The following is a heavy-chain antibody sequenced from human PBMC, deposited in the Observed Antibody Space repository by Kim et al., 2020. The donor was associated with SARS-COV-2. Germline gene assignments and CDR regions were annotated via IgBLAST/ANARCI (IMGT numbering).Heavy chain of an antibody. CDR1: GGSISSSSYY. CDR3: AGDIRGALRGIVVVPAATFDP. CDR2: IYYSGST. V-gene: IGHV4-39*02. D-gene: IGHD2-2*01. Sequence: SETLSLTCTVSGGSISSSSYYWGWIRQPPGKGLEWIGSIYYSGSTYYNPSLKSRVTISVDTSKNQFSLKLSSVTAADTAVYYCAGDIRGALRGIVVVPAATFDPWGQGTLVTVSS. J-gene: IGHJ5*02.